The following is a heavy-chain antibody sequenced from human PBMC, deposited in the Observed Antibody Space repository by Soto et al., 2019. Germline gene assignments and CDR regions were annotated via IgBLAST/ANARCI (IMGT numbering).Heavy chain of an antibody. V-gene: IGHV3-23*01. CDR1: GFTFSSYA. CDR3: AKDTRGYSGYHYYDSSGYYY. J-gene: IGHJ4*02. CDR2: ISGSGGST. D-gene: IGHD3-22*01. Sequence: EVQLLESGGGLVQPGGSLRLSCAASGFTFSSYAMSWVRQAPGKGLEWVSAISGSGGSTYYADSVKGRFTISRDNSKNTLYLQKNSLRAEDTAVYYCAKDTRGYSGYHYYDSSGYYYWGQGTLVTVSS.